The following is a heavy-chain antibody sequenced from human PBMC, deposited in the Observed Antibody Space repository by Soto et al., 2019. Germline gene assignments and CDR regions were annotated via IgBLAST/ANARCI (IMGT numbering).Heavy chain of an antibody. D-gene: IGHD3-10*01. V-gene: IGHV4-4*02. CDR2: IYYSGST. CDR1: GGSISSINW. Sequence: KPSETLSLTGGVSGGSISSINWWSWVRQTPGKGLAWIGEIYYSGSTNYNPCLTSRVTMSIDKSKNQFFLNLTSVTAAHTAVYYCARSSGVSATYWFEAWGQGTLVTVSS. CDR3: ARSSGVSATYWFEA. J-gene: IGHJ5*02.